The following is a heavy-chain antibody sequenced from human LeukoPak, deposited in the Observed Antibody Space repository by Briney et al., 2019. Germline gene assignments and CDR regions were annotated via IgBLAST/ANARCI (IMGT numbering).Heavy chain of an antibody. CDR2: ISAYNGNT. V-gene: IGHV1-18*01. J-gene: IGHJ4*02. CDR3: ARDLGSYCSGGSCSLDY. CDR1: GYTFTSYG. Sequence: ASVKVSCKASGYTFTSYGISWVQQAPGQGLEWMGWISAYNGNTNYAQKLQGRVTMTTDTSTSTAYMELRSLRSDDTAVYYCARDLGSYCSGGSCSLDYWGQGTLVTVSS. D-gene: IGHD2-15*01.